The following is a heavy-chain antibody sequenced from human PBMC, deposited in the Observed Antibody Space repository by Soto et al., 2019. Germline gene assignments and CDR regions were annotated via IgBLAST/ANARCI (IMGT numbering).Heavy chain of an antibody. J-gene: IGHJ4*02. V-gene: IGHV4-61*01. Sequence: PSGALSVTCTPAAGSFKSGSYSWSWIRQPPGKGLEWIGYAYHTGRPSYNPSLKSRVSISLDTSKNQFSLNLDSVTAAATAVYFCPLIFSYFDSYREGTQVT. D-gene: IGHD3-3*01. CDR2: AYHTGRP. CDR1: AGSFKSGSYS. CDR3: PLIFSYFDS.